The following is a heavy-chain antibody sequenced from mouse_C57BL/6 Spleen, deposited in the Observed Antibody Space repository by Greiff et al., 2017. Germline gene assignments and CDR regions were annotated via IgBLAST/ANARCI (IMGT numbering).Heavy chain of an antibody. V-gene: IGHV1-55*01. CDR2: IYPGSGST. CDR3: ARRDYDCDDAMDY. D-gene: IGHD2-4*01. J-gene: IGHJ4*01. Sequence: QVQLQQPGAELVKPGASVKMSCMASGYTFTSYWITWVKQRPGQGLEWIGDIYPGSGSTNSNEKFKGKATLTVDTSSSTAYMQLSSLTSEDSTVYYCARRDYDCDDAMDYWGQGTSVTVSS. CDR1: GYTFTSYW.